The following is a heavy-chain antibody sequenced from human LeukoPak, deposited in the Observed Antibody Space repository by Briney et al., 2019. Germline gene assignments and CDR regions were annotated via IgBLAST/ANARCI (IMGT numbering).Heavy chain of an antibody. V-gene: IGHV4-34*01. J-gene: IGHJ4*02. CDR2: INHSGST. CDR1: GGSFSGYY. D-gene: IGHD3-22*01. CDR3: ARRYDSSGYYYGEFDY. Sequence: SETLSLTCAVYGGSFSGYYWSWIRQPPGKGLEWIGEINHSGSTNYNPSLKSRVTISVDTSKNQFSLKLSSVTAADTAVYYCARRYDSSGYYYGEFDYWGQGTLVTVSS.